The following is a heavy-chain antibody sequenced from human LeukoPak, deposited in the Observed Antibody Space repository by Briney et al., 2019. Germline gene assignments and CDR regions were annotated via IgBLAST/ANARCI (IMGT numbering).Heavy chain of an antibody. CDR1: GYTFTGYY. J-gene: IGHJ5*02. CDR2: INPTGGST. V-gene: IGHV1-46*01. CDR3: ARDNSVGDNAWWFDP. D-gene: IGHD1-26*01. Sequence: ASVKVSCKPSGYTFTGYYMHWVRQAPGQGLEWMGLINPTGGSTGYAQKFQGRVTMTRDMSTSTDYMELSSLRSEDTAIYYCARDNSVGDNAWWFDPWGQGTLVTVSS.